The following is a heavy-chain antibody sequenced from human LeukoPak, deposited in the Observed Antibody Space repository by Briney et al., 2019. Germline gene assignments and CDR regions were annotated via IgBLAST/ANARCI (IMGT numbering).Heavy chain of an antibody. CDR3: ARDPMVRGVIGY. V-gene: IGHV4-59*12. Sequence: SETLSLTCTVSGGSIRNYYWTWIRQPPGKGLEWIGYISDGGGSNYNPSLKSRVTISVDTSKNQFSLKLSSVTAADTAVYYCARDPMVRGVIGYWGQGTLVTVSS. CDR1: GGSIRNYY. J-gene: IGHJ4*02. CDR2: ISDGGGS. D-gene: IGHD3-10*01.